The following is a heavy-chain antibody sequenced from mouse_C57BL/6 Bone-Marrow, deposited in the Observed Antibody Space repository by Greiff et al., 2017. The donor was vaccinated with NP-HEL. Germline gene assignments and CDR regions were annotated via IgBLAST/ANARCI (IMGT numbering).Heavy chain of an antibody. CDR3: TSHYYGSSL. D-gene: IGHD1-1*01. Sequence: QVQLKESGAELVRPGASVTLSCKASGYTFTDYEMHWVKQTPVHGLEWIGAIDPETGGTAYNQKFKGKAILTADKSSSTAYMELRSLTSEDSAVYYCTSHYYGSSLWGQGTTLTVSS. V-gene: IGHV1-15*01. CDR2: IDPETGGT. CDR1: GYTFTDYE. J-gene: IGHJ2*01.